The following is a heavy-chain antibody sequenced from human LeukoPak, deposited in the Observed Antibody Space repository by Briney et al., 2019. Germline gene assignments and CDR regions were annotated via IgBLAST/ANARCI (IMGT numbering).Heavy chain of an antibody. V-gene: IGHV3-9*01. J-gene: IGHJ4*02. CDR3: AKGAVAGTLGPFDY. Sequence: QPGRSLRLSCAASGFTFDDYAMHWVRQAPGKGLEWVSGISWNSGSIGYADSVKGRFTISRDNAKNSLYLQMNSLRAEDTALYYCAKGAVAGTLGPFDYWGQGTLVTVSS. CDR1: GFTFDDYA. CDR2: ISWNSGSI. D-gene: IGHD6-19*01.